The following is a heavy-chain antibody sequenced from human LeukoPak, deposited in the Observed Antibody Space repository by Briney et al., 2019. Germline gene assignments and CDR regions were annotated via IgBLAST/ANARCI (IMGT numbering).Heavy chain of an antibody. CDR2: IYYSGST. CDR3: ARGYCSGGSCYSGPKDY. D-gene: IGHD2-15*01. CDR1: GGSISGYY. V-gene: IGHV4-59*01. Sequence: SETLPLTCTVSGGSISGYYWNWIRQPPGKGLEWIGYIYYSGSTNYNPSLKSRVTISVDTSKNQFSLKLSSVTAADTAVYYCARGYCSGGSCYSGPKDYWGQGTLVTVSS. J-gene: IGHJ4*02.